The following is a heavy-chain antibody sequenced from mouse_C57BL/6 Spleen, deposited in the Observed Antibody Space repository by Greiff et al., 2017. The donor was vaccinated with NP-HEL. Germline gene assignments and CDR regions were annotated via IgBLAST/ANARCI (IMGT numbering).Heavy chain of an antibody. Sequence: VQLQQSGPELVKPGASVKISCKASGYTFTDYYMNWVKQSHGKSLEWIGDINPNNGGTSYNQKFKGKATLTVDKSSSTAYMELRSLTSEDSAVYYCARGDYYGTIAMDYWGQGTSVTVSS. V-gene: IGHV1-26*01. CDR2: INPNNGGT. CDR3: ARGDYYGTIAMDY. J-gene: IGHJ4*01. CDR1: GYTFTDYY. D-gene: IGHD1-2*01.